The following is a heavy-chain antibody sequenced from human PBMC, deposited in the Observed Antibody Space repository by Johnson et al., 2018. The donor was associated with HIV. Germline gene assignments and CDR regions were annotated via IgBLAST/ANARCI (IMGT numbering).Heavy chain of an antibody. CDR1: GFTFSSYW. D-gene: IGHD1-26*01. V-gene: IGHV3-30*02. CDR3: ARDWDLPNAFDI. Sequence: QVQLVESGGGLVKPGGSLRLSCAASGFTFSSYWMHWVRQAPGKGLEWVAFIRYDGSNKYYADSVKGRFTISRDNSKNTLYLKMNSLRGEDTAVYYCARDWDLPNAFDIWGQGTMVTVSS. CDR2: IRYDGSNK. J-gene: IGHJ3*02.